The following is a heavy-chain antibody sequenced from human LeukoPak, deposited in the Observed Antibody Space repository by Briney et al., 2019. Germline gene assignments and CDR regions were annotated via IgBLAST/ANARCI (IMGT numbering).Heavy chain of an antibody. CDR2: VSGSGVDT. V-gene: IGHV3-23*01. CDR1: GFTFSNYG. J-gene: IGHJ4*02. Sequence: GGSLRLSCAASGFTFSNYGMSWVRQTPGKGLEWVSHVSGSGVDTYYADSVKGRFTISRDNSKNTLYLQMNSLRAEDTAVYYCARDRGVSSGWQPLDYWGQGTLVTVSS. CDR3: ARDRGVSSGWQPLDY. D-gene: IGHD6-19*01.